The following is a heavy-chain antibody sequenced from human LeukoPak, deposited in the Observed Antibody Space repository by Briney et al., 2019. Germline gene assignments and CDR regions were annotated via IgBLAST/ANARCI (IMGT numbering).Heavy chain of an antibody. V-gene: IGHV1-8*01. CDR2: MNPNSGNT. Sequence: ASVKVSCKASGYTFTSYDINWVRQATRQGLEWMGWMNPNSGNTGYAQKFQGRVTMTRNTSISTAYMELSSLRSEDTAVYYCAREVFDYYGSGSYYITPNWLDPWGQGTLVTVSS. D-gene: IGHD3-10*01. CDR3: AREVFDYYGSGSYYITPNWLDP. CDR1: GYTFTSYD. J-gene: IGHJ5*02.